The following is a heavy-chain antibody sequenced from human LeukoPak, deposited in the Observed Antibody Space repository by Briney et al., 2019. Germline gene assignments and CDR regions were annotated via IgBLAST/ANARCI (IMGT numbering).Heavy chain of an antibody. CDR1: GDSIGSHY. CDR2: IFYVGST. CDR3: ARDYYDSRGEAFDI. Sequence: PSETLSLTCTVSGDSIGSHYWSWIRQPPGKGLEWIGYIFYVGSTNYNPSPKSRVTISVDTSKNQCSLKLNSVTAADTAVYYCARDYYDSRGEAFDIWGQGAMVTVSS. J-gene: IGHJ3*02. D-gene: IGHD3-22*01. V-gene: IGHV4-59*11.